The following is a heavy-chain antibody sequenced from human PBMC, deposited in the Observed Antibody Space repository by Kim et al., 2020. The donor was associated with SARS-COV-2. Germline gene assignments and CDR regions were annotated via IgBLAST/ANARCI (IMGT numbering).Heavy chain of an antibody. V-gene: IGHV3-30*01. CDR3: ASAESRVAPPTP. D-gene: IGHD2-2*01. Sequence: YYADSVKGRFTRSWDNSKNPLYLQMNSLRAEETAVYYCASAESRVAPPTPWGQGTLVTVSS. J-gene: IGHJ5*02.